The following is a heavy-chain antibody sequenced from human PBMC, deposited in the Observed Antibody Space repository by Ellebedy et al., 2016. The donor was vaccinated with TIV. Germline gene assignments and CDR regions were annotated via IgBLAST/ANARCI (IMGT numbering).Heavy chain of an antibody. D-gene: IGHD3-10*01. CDR2: INQDGSGK. J-gene: IGHJ6*02. V-gene: IGHV3-7*03. Sequence: GESLKISCAASGFTFSSYWMSWVRQAPGKGLEWLANINQDGSGKYYVDSVKDRFTISRDNAKNSLYLQMNSLRAEDTAVYYCARGGGYHNMDPWGQGTTVTVSS. CDR1: GFTFSSYW. CDR3: ARGGGYHNMDP.